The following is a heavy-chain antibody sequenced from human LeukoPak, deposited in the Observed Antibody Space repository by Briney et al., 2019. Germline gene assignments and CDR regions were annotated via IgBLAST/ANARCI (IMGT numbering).Heavy chain of an antibody. J-gene: IGHJ4*02. CDR3: ARGPYCGDDCYFDS. CDR1: GGSISDNF. D-gene: IGHD2-21*01. CDR2: IYSSGST. Sequence: SETLSLTCTVPGGSISDNFWSWIRQPAGKGLEWIGRIYSSGSTLYNPSLKSRVTMSVDTSKNHFSLRLTSVTAADTAVYFCARGPYCGDDCYFDSWGRGTLFTVSS. V-gene: IGHV4-4*07.